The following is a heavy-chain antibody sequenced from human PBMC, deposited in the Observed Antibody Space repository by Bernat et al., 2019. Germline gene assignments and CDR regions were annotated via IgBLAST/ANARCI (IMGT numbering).Heavy chain of an antibody. CDR3: ASLRTVDHAFDT. Sequence: QVQLQQWGAGLLKPSETLSLTCAVYGGSFSGYYWSWIRQPPGKGLEWIGEINHSGSTNYNPSLKRRVTISVDTSKNQFSLKLSSVTAADTAVYYCASLRTVDHAFDTWGQGTMVTVAA. J-gene: IGHJ3*02. V-gene: IGHV4-34*01. CDR1: GGSFSGYY. CDR2: INHSGST. D-gene: IGHD4-23*01.